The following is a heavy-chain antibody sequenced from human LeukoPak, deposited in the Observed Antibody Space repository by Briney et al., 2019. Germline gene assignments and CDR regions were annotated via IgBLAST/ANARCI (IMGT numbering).Heavy chain of an antibody. CDR1: GFTVSSNY. V-gene: IGHV3-66*01. CDR2: IYSGGST. D-gene: IGHD4-4*01. CDR3: ARDDSNYPFDL. J-gene: IGHJ5*02. Sequence: GGSLRLSCAASGFTVSSNYMSWVRQAPGKGLEWVSVIYSGGSTYYADSVKGRFTISRDNSKNTLYLQMNSLRAEDTAVYYCARDDSNYPFDLWGQGTLVTVSS.